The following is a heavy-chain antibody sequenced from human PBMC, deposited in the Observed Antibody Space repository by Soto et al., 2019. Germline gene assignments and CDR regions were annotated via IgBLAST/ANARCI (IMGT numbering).Heavy chain of an antibody. J-gene: IGHJ6*03. D-gene: IGHD2-2*03. CDR2: IYYSGST. CDR1: GGSISSYY. CDR3: ARVGSGVYYYYYMDV. V-gene: IGHV4-59*01. Sequence: SETLSLTCTVSGGSISSYYWSWIRQPPGKGLEWIGYIYYSGSTNYNPSLKSRVTISVDTSKNQFSLKLSSVTAADTAVYYCARVGSGVYYYYYMDVWGKGTTVTVAS.